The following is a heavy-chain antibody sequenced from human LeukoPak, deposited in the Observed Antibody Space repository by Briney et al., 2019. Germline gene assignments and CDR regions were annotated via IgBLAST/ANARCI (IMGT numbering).Heavy chain of an antibody. CDR3: AKDQGSYSSGWYGIDY. CDR1: GFTFSSYG. V-gene: IGHV3-30*02. D-gene: IGHD6-19*01. J-gene: IGHJ4*02. CDR2: IRYDGSNK. Sequence: PGGSLRLSCAASGFTFSSYGMHWVRQAPGKGLEWVAFIRYDGSNKYYADSVKGRFTISRDNSKNTLYLQMNSLRAEDTAVYYCAKDQGSYSSGWYGIDYWGQGTLVTVSS.